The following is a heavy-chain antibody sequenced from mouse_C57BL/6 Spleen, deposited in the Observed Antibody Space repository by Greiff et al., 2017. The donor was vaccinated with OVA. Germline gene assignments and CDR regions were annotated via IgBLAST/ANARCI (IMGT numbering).Heavy chain of an antibody. Sequence: VQLQQSVAELVRPGASVKLSCTASGFTFKNTYMHWVKQRPEQGLEWIGRIDPANGNTKYAPKFKGKATVTADTSSNTAYLQLSSLTCEDTAIYYFAVYCDYDGGFAYWGQGTLVTVSA. V-gene: IGHV14-3*01. D-gene: IGHD2-4*01. CDR1: GFTFKNTY. CDR2: IDPANGNT. CDR3: AVYCDYDGGFAY. J-gene: IGHJ3*01.